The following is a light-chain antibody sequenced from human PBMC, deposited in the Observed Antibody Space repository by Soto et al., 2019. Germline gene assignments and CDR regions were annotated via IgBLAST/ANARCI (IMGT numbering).Light chain of an antibody. V-gene: IGKV4-1*01. CDR3: QQDYSTSYT. J-gene: IGKJ2*01. CDR1: QSVLYSSNNKNY. CDR2: WAS. Sequence: DIVMTQSPDSLAVSLGERATINCKSSQSVLYSSNNKNYLAWYQQKPGQPPKLLIYWASTRESGVPDRFSGSGSGTDFTLTISSLQAEDVGVYYCQQDYSTSYTFSQGTKLEIK.